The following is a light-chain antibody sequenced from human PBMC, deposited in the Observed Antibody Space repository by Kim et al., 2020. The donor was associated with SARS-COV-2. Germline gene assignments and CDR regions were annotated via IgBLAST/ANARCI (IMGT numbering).Light chain of an antibody. Sequence: IRMTQSPSSLSASIGDRVTITCRASHTIDSYLSWYQQIPGKAPKLLIYAASIFQSGVPSRFSGSGSGTDFTLTISGLQPEDFATYYCQQSYSTPTHTFGRGTKLEI. J-gene: IGKJ2*01. CDR2: AAS. V-gene: IGKV1-39*01. CDR1: HTIDSY. CDR3: QQSYSTPTHT.